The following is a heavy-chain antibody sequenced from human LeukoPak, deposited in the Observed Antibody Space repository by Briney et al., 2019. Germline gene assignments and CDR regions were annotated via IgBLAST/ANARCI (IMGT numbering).Heavy chain of an antibody. CDR2: INTNTGNP. Sequence: GASVKVSCKASGYTFTTYAMNWVRQAPGQGLEWMGWINTNTGNPTYAQGFTGRFVFSLDTSVSTAYLQISSLKAEDTAAYYCARGRAGAGTWYFDLWGRGTLVTVSS. CDR1: GYTFTTYA. J-gene: IGHJ2*01. CDR3: ARGRAGAGTWYFDL. D-gene: IGHD6-13*01. V-gene: IGHV7-4-1*02.